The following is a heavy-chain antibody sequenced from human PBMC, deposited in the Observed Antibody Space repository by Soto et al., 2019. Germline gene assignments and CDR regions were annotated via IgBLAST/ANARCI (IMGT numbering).Heavy chain of an antibody. Sequence: GASVKVSCKASGYTFTKYCMHWVRQAPGQGLEWMGVIFPSDGSTIYAQKFQGRVSMTRDTSTSTVYMELSSLRSDDTTVYYCVRGPQIVGFYYFDCWGQETQVTVS. CDR3: VRGPQIVGFYYFDC. CDR2: IFPSDGST. V-gene: IGHV1-46*03. D-gene: IGHD2-21*01. J-gene: IGHJ4*02. CDR1: GYTFTKYC.